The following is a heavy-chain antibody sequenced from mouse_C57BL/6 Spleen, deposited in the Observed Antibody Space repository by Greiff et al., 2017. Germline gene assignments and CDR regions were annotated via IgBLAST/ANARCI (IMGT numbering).Heavy chain of an antibody. CDR3: ARWGSSGNAMDY. CDR2: IYPSDSET. D-gene: IGHD1-1*01. CDR1: GYTFTSYW. J-gene: IGHJ4*01. Sequence: QVQLQQPGAELVRPGSSVKLSCKASGYTFTSYWMDWVKQRPGQGLEWIGNIYPSDSETHYNQKFKDKATLTVDKSSSTAYMQLSSLTSEDSAVYYCARWGSSGNAMDYWGQGTSVTVSS. V-gene: IGHV1-61*01.